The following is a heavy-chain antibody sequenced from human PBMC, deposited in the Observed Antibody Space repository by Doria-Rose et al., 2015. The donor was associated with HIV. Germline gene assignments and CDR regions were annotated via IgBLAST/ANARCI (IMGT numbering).Heavy chain of an antibody. CDR3: ARIKSSRWYHKYYFDF. V-gene: IGHV2-26*01. D-gene: IGHD6-13*01. J-gene: IGHJ4*02. Sequence: QITLKELGPALVKPTETLTLTCTVSGVSLSSPGMGVSWIRQPPGKALEWLANIFSDDERSYKTSLKSRLTISRGTSKSQVVLTMTDMDPVDTATYYCARIKSSRWYHKYYFDFWGQGTLVIVSA. CDR1: GVSLSSPGMG. CDR2: IFSDDER.